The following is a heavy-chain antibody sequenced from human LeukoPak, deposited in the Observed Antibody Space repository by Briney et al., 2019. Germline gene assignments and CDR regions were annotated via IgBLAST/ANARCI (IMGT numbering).Heavy chain of an antibody. D-gene: IGHD3-22*01. CDR2: ASGSGSTT. V-gene: IGHV3-23*01. Sequence: GGSLRLSCVASGFTFSSYGMHWVRQAPGKGLEWVSAASGSGSTTYYADSVKGRCTISRDNSKNTLYLQMNSLRAEDTALYYCAKGYYYDSSGPSGGAFDIWGQGTMITVSS. J-gene: IGHJ3*02. CDR3: AKGYYYDSSGPSGGAFDI. CDR1: GFTFSSYG.